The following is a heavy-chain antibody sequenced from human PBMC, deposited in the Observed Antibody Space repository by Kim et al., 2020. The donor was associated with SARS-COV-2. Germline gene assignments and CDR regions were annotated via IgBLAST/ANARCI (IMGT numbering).Heavy chain of an antibody. D-gene: IGHD7-27*01. J-gene: IGHJ3*02. Sequence: GGSLRLSCAASGFTFSNAWMSWVRQAPGKGLEWVGRIKSKTDGGTTDYAAPVKGSFTISRDDLKNTRYLQMKGLKTEDTAVNYCTQDQRIWGVFDIWGQG. CDR3: TQDQRIWGVFDI. CDR2: IKSKTDGGTT. CDR1: GFTFSNAW. V-gene: IGHV3-15*01.